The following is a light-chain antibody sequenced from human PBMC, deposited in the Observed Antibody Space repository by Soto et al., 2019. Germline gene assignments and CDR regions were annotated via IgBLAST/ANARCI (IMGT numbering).Light chain of an antibody. CDR3: GTWDSNLSGVL. CDR2: DTD. CDR1: GSNIGRNF. J-gene: IGLJ2*01. Sequence: QSVLTQPPSVSAAPGQTVTISCSGSGSNIGRNFVSWYQYLPGTAPKLLIYDTDKRPSGIPDRFSGSKSGASATLGITGLQTGDEAYYYCGTWDSNLSGVLFGGGTKVTVL. V-gene: IGLV1-51*01.